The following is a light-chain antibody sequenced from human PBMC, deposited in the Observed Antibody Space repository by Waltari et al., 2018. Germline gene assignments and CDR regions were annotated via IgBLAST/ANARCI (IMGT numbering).Light chain of an antibody. J-gene: IGKJ1*01. Sequence: DIQLTQSPSSLSASVGDRVTITCRASQSNSSYLNWYQQKPGKAPKVLIYVASSLQIGVPSRFSGSGSGTDFTLTISSLQPEDFATYYCQQTYSMPPTFGQGTKVEI. CDR1: QSNSSY. V-gene: IGKV1-39*01. CDR3: QQTYSMPPT. CDR2: VAS.